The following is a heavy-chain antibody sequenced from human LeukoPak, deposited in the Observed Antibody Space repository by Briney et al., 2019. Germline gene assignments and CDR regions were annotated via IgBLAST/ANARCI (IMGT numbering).Heavy chain of an antibody. Sequence: SETLSLTCTVSGGSVRSDSYYWSWIRQPPGEGLEWIGYASDSGNTNYNPSLKRRVTISVDTSKNQFSLKLSSVTAADTAVYYCARDGSTFTSGAMDVWGRGTTVTVSS. CDR2: ASDSGNT. CDR3: ARDGSTFTSGAMDV. J-gene: IGHJ6*02. V-gene: IGHV4-61*01. D-gene: IGHD3-3*02. CDR1: GGSVRSDSYY.